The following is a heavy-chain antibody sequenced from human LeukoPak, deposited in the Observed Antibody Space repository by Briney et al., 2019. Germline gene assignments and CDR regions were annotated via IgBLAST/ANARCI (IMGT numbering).Heavy chain of an antibody. Sequence: PWETLSLTCSVSGGSISSYYWSWIRQPPGKGLEWTGHIYYSGTTNYNPSLKSRVTISVDTSKNQFSLKLSSVTAADTAVYYCARQGRVAAMGQYYYYYYMDVRGKGTTVTVSS. CDR2: IYYSGTT. D-gene: IGHD2-15*01. CDR1: GGSISSYY. J-gene: IGHJ6*03. V-gene: IGHV4-59*08. CDR3: ARQGRVAAMGQYYYYYYMDV.